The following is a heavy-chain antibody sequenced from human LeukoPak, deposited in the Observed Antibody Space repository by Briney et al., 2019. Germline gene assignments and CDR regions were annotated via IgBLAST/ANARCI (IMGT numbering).Heavy chain of an antibody. D-gene: IGHD2-2*01. J-gene: IGHJ4*02. CDR1: GFTVSSNY. Sequence: GGSLRLSCAAFGFTVSSNYMSWVRQAPGKGLEWVSVIYSGSSTYYADPVKGRFTISRDNSKNTLYLQMNSLRAEDTAVYYCARGGSTSPRHFDYWGQGTLVTVSS. CDR2: IYSGSST. V-gene: IGHV3-53*01. CDR3: ARGGSTSPRHFDY.